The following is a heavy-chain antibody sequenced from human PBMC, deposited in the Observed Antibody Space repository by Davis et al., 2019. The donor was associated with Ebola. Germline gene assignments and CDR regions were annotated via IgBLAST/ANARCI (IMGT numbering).Heavy chain of an antibody. Sequence: PGGSLRLSCAASGFTFSSYAMHWVRQAPGKGLEYVSAISSNGGSTYYANSVKGRFTISRDNSKNTLYLQMNSLRAEDTAVYYCARERLATRWFDPWGQGTLVTVSS. CDR2: ISSNGGST. V-gene: IGHV3-64*01. J-gene: IGHJ5*02. CDR3: ARERLATRWFDP. CDR1: GFTFSSYA. D-gene: IGHD6-19*01.